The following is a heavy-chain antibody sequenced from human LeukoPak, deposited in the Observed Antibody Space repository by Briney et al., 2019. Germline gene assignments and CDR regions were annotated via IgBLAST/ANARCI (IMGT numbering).Heavy chain of an antibody. CDR3: ARDRRYCSSTSCPDHGMDV. Sequence: TLSLTCTVSGGSISSGGYYWSWIRQHPGKGLEWIGYIYYSGSTYYNPSLKSRVTISVDTSKNQFSLKLSSVTAADTAVYYCARDRRYCSSTSCPDHGMDVWGQGTTVTVSS. CDR2: IYYSGST. V-gene: IGHV4-31*03. D-gene: IGHD2-2*01. CDR1: GGSISSGGYY. J-gene: IGHJ6*02.